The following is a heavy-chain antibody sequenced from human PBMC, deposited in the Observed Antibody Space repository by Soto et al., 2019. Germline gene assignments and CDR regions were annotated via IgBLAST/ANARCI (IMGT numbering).Heavy chain of an antibody. CDR3: ARNPNYYGSGSFITFDP. CDR1: GDSVSSNSAA. J-gene: IGHJ5*02. CDR2: TYYRSKWYN. D-gene: IGHD3-10*01. V-gene: IGHV6-1*01. Sequence: SQTLSLTCAISGDSVSSNSAAWNWIRQSPSRGLEWLGRTYYRSKWYNDYAVSVKSRITINPDTSKNQFSLQLNSVTPEDTAVYYCARNPNYYGSGSFITFDPWGQGTLVTAPQ.